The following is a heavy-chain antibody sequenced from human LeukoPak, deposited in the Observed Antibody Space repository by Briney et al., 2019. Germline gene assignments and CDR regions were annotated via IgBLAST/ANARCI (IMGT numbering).Heavy chain of an antibody. Sequence: SETLSLTCTVSGASIISDNWSWIRQPAGKGLEWIGRIYSSGTTNYNPSLKSRVIMSVDRSNNQFSLKLNSVTAADTAVYYCARGTNAFINVWGKGTTVTVSS. CDR1: GASIISDN. CDR3: ARGTNAFINV. CDR2: IYSSGTT. J-gene: IGHJ6*04. V-gene: IGHV4-4*07. D-gene: IGHD3-16*01.